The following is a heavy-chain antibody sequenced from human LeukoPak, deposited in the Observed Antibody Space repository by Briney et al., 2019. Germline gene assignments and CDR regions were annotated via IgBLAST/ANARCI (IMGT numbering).Heavy chain of an antibody. V-gene: IGHV1-69*04. CDR1: GGTFSSYA. CDR2: IIPIFGIA. D-gene: IGHD2-2*01. CDR3: ARGGDCSSTSCYSLWFDP. Sequence: GASVKVSCKASGGTFSSYAISWVRQAPGQGLEWMGRIIPIFGIANYAQKFQGRVTITADKSTSTAYMELSSLRSEDTAVYYCARGGDCSSTSCYSLWFDPWGQGTLVTASS. J-gene: IGHJ5*02.